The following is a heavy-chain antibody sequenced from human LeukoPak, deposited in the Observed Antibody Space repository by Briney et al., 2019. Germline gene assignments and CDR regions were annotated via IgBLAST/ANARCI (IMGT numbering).Heavy chain of an antibody. V-gene: IGHV4-59*08. CDR2: VYYSGST. J-gene: IGHJ4*02. D-gene: IGHD3-9*01. Sequence: PSETLSLTCTVSGASISSYYWTWIRQPPGKGLDWMGYVYYSGSTNYNPSLKSRVTISVDTSKNQFSLKLSSVTAADTAVYYCATRYYDILTGYYYFDYWGQGTLVTVSS. CDR3: ATRYYDILTGYYYFDY. CDR1: GASISSYY.